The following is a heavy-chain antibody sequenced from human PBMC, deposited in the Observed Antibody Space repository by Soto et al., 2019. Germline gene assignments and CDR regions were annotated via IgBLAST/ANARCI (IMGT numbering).Heavy chain of an antibody. CDR3: AAGEASSRNLAPYYLDF. Sequence: KASETLSLTCTVSGGSMRNYFWTWIRQPPGKGLGWIGYIHYSGTTSFFPSYNPSLRSRVTISEDTSKNQFSLKLLSVTTADTAVYFCAAGEASSRNLAPYYLDFWGQGTLVTVS. V-gene: IGHV4-59*01. J-gene: IGHJ4*02. CDR1: GGSMRNYF. D-gene: IGHD6-13*01. CDR2: IHYSGTT.